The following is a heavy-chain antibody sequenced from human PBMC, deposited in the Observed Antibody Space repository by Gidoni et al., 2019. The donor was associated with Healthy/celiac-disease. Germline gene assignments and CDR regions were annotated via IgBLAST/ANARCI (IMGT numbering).Heavy chain of an antibody. J-gene: IGHJ4*02. CDR2: IIPIFGTA. V-gene: IGHV1-69*01. Sequence: QVQLVQSGAEVKKPGSSVKVSCKASGGTFSSYAISWVRQAPGQGLEWMGGIIPIFGTANYAQKFQGRVTITADESTSTAYMELSSLRSEDTAVYYCARGRYCSGGSCYSQNFDYWGQGTLVTVSS. CDR3: ARGRYCSGGSCYSQNFDY. D-gene: IGHD2-15*01. CDR1: GGTFSSYA.